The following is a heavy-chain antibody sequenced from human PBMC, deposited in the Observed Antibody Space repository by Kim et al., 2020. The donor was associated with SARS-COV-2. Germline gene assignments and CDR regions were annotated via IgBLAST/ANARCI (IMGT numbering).Heavy chain of an antibody. D-gene: IGHD3-3*01. J-gene: IGHJ4*02. V-gene: IGHV4-59*01. CDR3: ACVREFFEVVNYFDN. CDR2: MYYSGST. Sequence: SETLSLTCTVSGGSISSYCWSWIRQPPGKGLEWIGYMYYSGSTYYNPALTRRVTISVDTAKNQFSLKLSSVTAADTDAYFYACVREFFEVVNYFDNWGQGTMVTVSS. CDR1: GGSISSYC.